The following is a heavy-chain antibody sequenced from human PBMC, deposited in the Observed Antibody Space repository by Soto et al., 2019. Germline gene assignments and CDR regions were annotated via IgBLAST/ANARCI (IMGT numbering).Heavy chain of an antibody. Sequence: QVQLVESGGDLVKPGGSLRLSCAASGFAFGVYYMAWLRQAPGKGMEWISDISRTSAYTDYADSVKGRFTIARDNGENFLYLQPDSLRREATAVYDCVRSTSRTAPPDYWGQATIVTFSP. J-gene: IGHJ4*02. CDR2: ISRTSAYT. CDR3: VRSTSRTAPPDY. CDR1: GFAFGVYY. V-gene: IGHV3-11*05.